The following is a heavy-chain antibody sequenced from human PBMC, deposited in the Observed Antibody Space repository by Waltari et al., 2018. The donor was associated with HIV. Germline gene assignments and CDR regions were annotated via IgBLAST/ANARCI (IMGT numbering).Heavy chain of an antibody. CDR3: ARQFILGSSYKAAFDI. CDR1: PYRFTTSW. D-gene: IGHD3-10*01. J-gene: IGHJ3*02. V-gene: IGHV5-51*01. CDR2: IYSGSSDA. Sequence: EVQLVQSGAEVKEPGESLTLPCTGPPYRFTTSWIAWVRQMSVKGLECMGSIYSGSSDATYSPSFQGRVTISAVKSSATAFLHLNSLKASDSGNYYCARQFILGSSYKAAFDIWGQGTLVTVSS.